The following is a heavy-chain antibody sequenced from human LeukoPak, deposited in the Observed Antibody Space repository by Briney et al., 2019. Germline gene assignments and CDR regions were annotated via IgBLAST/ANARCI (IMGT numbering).Heavy chain of an antibody. J-gene: IGHJ4*02. D-gene: IGHD3-16*01. CDR1: GFTFSNYA. V-gene: IGHV3-23*01. Sequence: GGPLRLSCAASGFTFSNYAMSWVRQAPEKGLEWVSSITTSGDTYYADSVKGRFTISRDNNKNTVFLQLNSLRAADTALYYCVRGISAPDCWGQGALVTVSS. CDR2: ITTSGDT. CDR3: VRGISAPDC.